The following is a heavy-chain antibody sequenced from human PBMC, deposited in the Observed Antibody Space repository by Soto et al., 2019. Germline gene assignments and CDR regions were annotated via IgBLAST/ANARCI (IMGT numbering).Heavy chain of an antibody. V-gene: IGHV3-30-3*01. J-gene: IGHJ6*02. D-gene: IGHD3-3*01. Sequence: PGGSLRLSCAASGFTFSSYAMHWVRQAPGKGLEWVAVISYDGSNKYYADSVKGRFTISRDNSKNTLYLQMNSLRAEDTAVYYCARDFELGITIFGVVSLDYYGMDVWGQGTTVTVSS. CDR2: ISYDGSNK. CDR1: GFTFSSYA. CDR3: ARDFELGITIFGVVSLDYYGMDV.